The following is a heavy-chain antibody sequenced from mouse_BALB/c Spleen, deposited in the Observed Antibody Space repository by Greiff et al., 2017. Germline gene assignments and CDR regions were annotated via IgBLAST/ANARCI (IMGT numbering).Heavy chain of an antibody. CDR1: GFTFSSFG. Sequence: DVKLVESGGGLVQPGGSRKLSCAASGFTFSSFGMHWVRQAPEKGLEWVAYISSGSSTIYYADTVKGLFTISRDNPKNTLFLQMTSLRSEDTAMYYCAREGFKGYAMDYWGQGTSVTVSS. CDR2: ISSGSSTI. V-gene: IGHV5-17*02. J-gene: IGHJ4*01. CDR3: AREGFKGYAMDY.